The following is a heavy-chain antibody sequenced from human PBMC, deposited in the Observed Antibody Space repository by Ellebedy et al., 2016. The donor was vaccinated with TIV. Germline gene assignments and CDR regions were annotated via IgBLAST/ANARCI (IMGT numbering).Heavy chain of an antibody. V-gene: IGHV3-7*03. CDR3: ARDGYYFAMDV. Sequence: GGSLRLXXAASGFTFSDYWMTWVRQAPGKGLEWVANIRYDGSEKYYADSVKGRITTSRDNAKNSLFLQMNSLGAEDTAVYYCARDGYYFAMDVWGQGTTVTVSS. CDR2: IRYDGSEK. CDR1: GFTFSDYW. J-gene: IGHJ6*02.